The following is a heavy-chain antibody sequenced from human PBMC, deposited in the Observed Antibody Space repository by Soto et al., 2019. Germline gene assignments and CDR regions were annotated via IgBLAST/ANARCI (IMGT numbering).Heavy chain of an antibody. D-gene: IGHD3-3*01. J-gene: IGHJ3*02. CDR2: ISGSGGST. Sequence: EVQLLESGGGLVQPGGSLRLSCAASGFTFSSYAMSWVRQAPGKGLEWVSAISGSGGSTYYADSVKGRFTISRDNSKNTLYLQMNSLRAEDTAVYYCAKDLFWTYYDFWSGYSDAFDIWGQGTMVTVSS. CDR1: GFTFSSYA. V-gene: IGHV3-23*01. CDR3: AKDLFWTYYDFWSGYSDAFDI.